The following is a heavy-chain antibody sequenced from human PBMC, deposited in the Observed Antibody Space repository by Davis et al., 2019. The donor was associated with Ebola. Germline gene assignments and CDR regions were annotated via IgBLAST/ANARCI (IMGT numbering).Heavy chain of an antibody. J-gene: IGHJ4*02. CDR2: IFPGDSDT. CDR3: VRRPSLAGAPTDY. CDR1: GYSFTNHW. D-gene: IGHD1-26*01. Sequence: GESLKISCKTSGYSFTNHWIGWVRQMPGMGLEWMGIIFPGDSDTRYSPSFQGQVTISADKYISTSYLQWSSLKASDSAMYYCVRRPSLAGAPTDYWGQGTLVTVSS. V-gene: IGHV5-51*01.